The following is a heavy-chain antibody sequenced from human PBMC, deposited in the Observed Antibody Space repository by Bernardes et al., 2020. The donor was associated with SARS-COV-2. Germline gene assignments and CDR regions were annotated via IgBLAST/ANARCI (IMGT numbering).Heavy chain of an antibody. D-gene: IGHD5-18*01. J-gene: IGHJ4*02. V-gene: IGHV4-34*01. Sequence: SETLSLTCAVYGGSFSDYYWNWIRQPPGKGLEWIGEINHSGSTNYNPSLKSRVTISVDTSKNQFSLKLSSVTAADTAVYYCASVTALGYYFDYWGQGTLVTVSS. CDR1: GGSFSDYY. CDR2: INHSGST. CDR3: ASVTALGYYFDY.